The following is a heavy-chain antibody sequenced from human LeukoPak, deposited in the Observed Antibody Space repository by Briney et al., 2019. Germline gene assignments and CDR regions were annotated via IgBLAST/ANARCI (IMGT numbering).Heavy chain of an antibody. J-gene: IGHJ5*02. CDR2: INHSGST. V-gene: IGHV4-34*01. Sequence: SETLSLTCAVYGGSFSGYYWSWIRQPPGKGLEWIGEINHSGSTNYNPSLKSRVTISVDTSKNQFSLKLSSVTAADTAVYYCARSGYKYNWFDPWGQGTLVTVSS. CDR3: ARSGYKYNWFDP. D-gene: IGHD5-12*01. CDR1: GGSFSGYY.